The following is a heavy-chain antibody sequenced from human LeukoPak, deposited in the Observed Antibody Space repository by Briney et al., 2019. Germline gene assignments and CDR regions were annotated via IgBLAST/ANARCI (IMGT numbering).Heavy chain of an antibody. CDR2: IKQDGSEK. CDR1: GFTLSSYW. CDR3: ARERHSSGCFDY. V-gene: IGHV3-7*04. Sequence: GGSLRLPCAASGFTLSSYWMSWVRQAPGKGLEWVANIKQDGSEKYYVDSVKGRFTISRDNAKNSLYLQMNSLRAEDTAVYYCARERHSSGCFDYWGQGTLVTVSS. J-gene: IGHJ4*02. D-gene: IGHD6-19*01.